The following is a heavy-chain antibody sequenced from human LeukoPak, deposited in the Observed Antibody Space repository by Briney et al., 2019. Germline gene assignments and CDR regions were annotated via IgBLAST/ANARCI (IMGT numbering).Heavy chain of an antibody. Sequence: PGGSLRLSCAASGFTFSTYSMNWVRQAPGKGLEWVSSISSSSSYIYYADSVKGRFTISRDNAKNSLYLQMSSLGAEDTAVYYCASSESVVVVAATPSYWGQGTLVTVSS. CDR3: ASSESVVVVAATPSY. CDR2: ISSSSSYI. CDR1: GFTFSTYS. J-gene: IGHJ4*02. V-gene: IGHV3-21*01. D-gene: IGHD2-15*01.